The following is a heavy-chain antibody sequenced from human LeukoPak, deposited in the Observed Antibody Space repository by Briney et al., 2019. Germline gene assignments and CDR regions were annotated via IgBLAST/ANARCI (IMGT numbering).Heavy chain of an antibody. J-gene: IGHJ3*02. V-gene: IGHV3-23*01. Sequence: PGGSLRLSCAASGFTFSSYAMSWVRQAPGKGLERVSAISGSGGSIYYADSVKGRFTISRDNSKNTLYLQMNSLRAEDTAVYYCAKDVRITMVRGVLDIWGQGTMVTVSS. CDR1: GFTFSSYA. CDR2: ISGSGGSI. CDR3: AKDVRITMVRGVLDI. D-gene: IGHD3-10*01.